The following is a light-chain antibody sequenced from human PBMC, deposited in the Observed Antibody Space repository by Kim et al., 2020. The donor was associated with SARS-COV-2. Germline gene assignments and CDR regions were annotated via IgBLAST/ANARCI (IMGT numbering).Light chain of an antibody. CDR2: EDN. CDR1: SGYIASDY. V-gene: IGLV6-57*03. Sequence: GNTVTIACNRTSGYIASDYVQWYQQRPGSAPTTVIYEDNLRPSGVPDRFSGSIDSSSNSASLTISGLMTEDEADYYCQSYAGSAWVFGGGTQLTVL. J-gene: IGLJ3*02. CDR3: QSYAGSAWV.